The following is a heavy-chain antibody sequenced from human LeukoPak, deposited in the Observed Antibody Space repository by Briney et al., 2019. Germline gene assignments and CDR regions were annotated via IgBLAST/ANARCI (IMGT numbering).Heavy chain of an antibody. J-gene: IGHJ4*02. D-gene: IGHD2-2*01. CDR3: ATQDIVVVPAAMDIIDY. Sequence: PSETLSLTCTVSGGSISSSSYYWGWIRQPPGKGLEWIGSIYYSGSTYYNPSLKSRVTISVDTSKNQFSLKLSSVTAADTAVYYCATQDIVVVPAAMDIIDYWGQGTLVTVSS. CDR2: IYYSGST. V-gene: IGHV4-39*01. CDR1: GGSISSSSYY.